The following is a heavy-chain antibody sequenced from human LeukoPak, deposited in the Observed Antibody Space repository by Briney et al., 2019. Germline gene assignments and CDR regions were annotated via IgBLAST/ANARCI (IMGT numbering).Heavy chain of an antibody. CDR2: INHSGST. D-gene: IGHD4-17*01. CDR1: GGSFSGYY. J-gene: IGHJ4*02. CDR3: ARDPIYGDYDFDY. V-gene: IGHV4-34*01. Sequence: SETLSLTCAVYGGSFSGYYWSWIRQPPGKGLEWIGEINHSGSTNYNPSLKSRVTMSVDTSKNQFSLKLSSVTAADTAVYYCARDPIYGDYDFDYWGQGTLVTVSS.